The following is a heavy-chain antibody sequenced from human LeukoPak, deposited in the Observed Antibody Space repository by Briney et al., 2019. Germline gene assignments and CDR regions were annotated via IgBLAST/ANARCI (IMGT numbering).Heavy chain of an antibody. CDR2: ITGTSSHI. CDR3: ARDEGLPAEYFQH. Sequence: GGSLRLSCTASGFTFSLYNMNWVRQAPGKGLEWISSITGTSSHIYYADLVKGRFTISRENAKNSLYLQLNSLRAEDTAVYYCARDEGLPAEYFQHWGQGTLVTVSS. CDR1: GFTFSLYN. J-gene: IGHJ1*01. V-gene: IGHV3-21*01.